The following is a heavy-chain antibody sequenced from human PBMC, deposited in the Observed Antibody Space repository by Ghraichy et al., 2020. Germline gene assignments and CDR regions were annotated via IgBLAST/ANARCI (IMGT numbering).Heavy chain of an antibody. Sequence: SETLSLTCTVSGGSISSGGYYWSWIRQHPGKGLEWIGYIYYSGSTYYNPSLKSRVTISVDTSKNQFSLKLSSVTAADTAVYYCARVSLLSNDSSGYSPPYFDYWGQGTLVTVSS. J-gene: IGHJ4*02. CDR1: GGSISSGGYY. D-gene: IGHD3-22*01. CDR3: ARVSLLSNDSSGYSPPYFDY. V-gene: IGHV4-31*03. CDR2: IYYSGST.